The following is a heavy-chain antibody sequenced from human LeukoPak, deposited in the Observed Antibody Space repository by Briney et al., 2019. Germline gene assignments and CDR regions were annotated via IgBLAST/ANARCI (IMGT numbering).Heavy chain of an antibody. Sequence: PGGSLRLSCAASGFTFSSYAMSWVRQAPGKGLEWVSAISGSGGSTYYADSVKGRFTISRDNSKNTLYLQMNNLRAEDTAVYYCAKAIGYCSSTSCPLDSFDYWGQGTLVTVSS. CDR1: GFTFSSYA. J-gene: IGHJ4*02. V-gene: IGHV3-23*01. CDR2: ISGSGGST. D-gene: IGHD2-2*01. CDR3: AKAIGYCSSTSCPLDSFDY.